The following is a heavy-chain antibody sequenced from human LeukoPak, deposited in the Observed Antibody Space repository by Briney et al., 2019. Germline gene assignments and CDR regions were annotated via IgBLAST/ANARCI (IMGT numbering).Heavy chain of an antibody. V-gene: IGHV3-30*02. J-gene: IGHJ3*02. CDR1: GFTFSSYG. CDR3: ARDRVGPDAFDI. D-gene: IGHD1-26*01. CDR2: IRCDGSNK. Sequence: GGSLRLSCAASGFTFSSYGMHWVRQAPGKGLEWVAFIRCDGSNKYYADSVKGRFTISRDNSKNTLYLQMNSLRAEDTAVYYCARDRVGPDAFDIWGQGTMVTVSS.